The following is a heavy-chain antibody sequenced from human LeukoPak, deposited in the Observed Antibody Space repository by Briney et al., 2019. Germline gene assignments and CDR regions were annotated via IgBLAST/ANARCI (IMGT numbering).Heavy chain of an antibody. V-gene: IGHV3-43*02. D-gene: IGHD4-23*01. CDR1: GFTFDDYA. J-gene: IGHJ6*02. Sequence: PGGSLRLSCAASGFTFDDYAMHWVRQAPGKGLEWVSLISGDGGSTYYADSVKGRFTISRDNSKNSLYLQMNSLRTEDTALYYCAEDLDGGPLYYYYGMDVWGQGTTVTVSS. CDR3: AEDLDGGPLYYYYGMDV. CDR2: ISGDGGST.